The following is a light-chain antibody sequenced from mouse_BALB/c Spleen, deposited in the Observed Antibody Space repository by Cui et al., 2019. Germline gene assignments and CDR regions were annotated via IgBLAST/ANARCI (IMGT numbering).Light chain of an antibody. Sequence: QFLLTQSPAILSAPLGEEITLTCSASSSVSYMHWYQQKSGTSPKLLIYSTSNLASGVPSRFSGSGSGTFYSLTISSVEAEDAADYYCHQWSSYPWRFGGGTKLEIK. J-gene: IGKJ1*01. V-gene: IGKV4-80*01. CDR3: HQWSSYPWR. CDR1: SSVSY. CDR2: STS.